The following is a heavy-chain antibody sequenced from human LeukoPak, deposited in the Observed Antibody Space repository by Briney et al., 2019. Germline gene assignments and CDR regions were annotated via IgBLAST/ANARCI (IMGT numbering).Heavy chain of an antibody. CDR3: AKRIAVTGTRGFDS. J-gene: IGHJ4*02. CDR2: IVGSGGST. Sequence: GGSLRLSCAASGFTFSTYTMSWVRQSPGGGLEWVSGIVGSGGSTYYADSVKGRFTISRDNSKNSLYLEMNSLRAEDTAVYYCAKRIAVTGTRGFDSWGQGTLVTVSS. V-gene: IGHV3-23*01. CDR1: GFTFSTYT. D-gene: IGHD6-19*01.